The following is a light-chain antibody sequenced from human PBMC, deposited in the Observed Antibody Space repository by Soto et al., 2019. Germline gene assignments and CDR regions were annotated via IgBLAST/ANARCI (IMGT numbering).Light chain of an antibody. CDR3: TSYAGTNNPMYV. CDR1: SSDVGGYNY. Sequence: QSALTQPPSASGSPGQSVTISCTGTSSDVGGYNYVSWYQQHPGKAPKLMIYEVYKRLSGVPDRFSGSKSGNTASLTVSGLQAEDEADYYCTSYAGTNNPMYVFGTGTKVTVL. CDR2: EVY. V-gene: IGLV2-8*01. J-gene: IGLJ1*01.